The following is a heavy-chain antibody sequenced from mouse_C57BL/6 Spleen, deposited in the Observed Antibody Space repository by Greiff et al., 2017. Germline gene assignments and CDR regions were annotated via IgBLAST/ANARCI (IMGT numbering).Heavy chain of an antibody. CDR3: ASTYYYGSGYYAMDY. CDR2: IWSGGST. D-gene: IGHD1-1*01. Sequence: VQLKESGPGLVQPSQSLSITCTVSGFSLTSYGVHWVRQPPGKGLEWLGVIWSGGSTDYNAAFISRLSISKDNSTSQVFFKMNSLQADDTAIYYCASTYYYGSGYYAMDYWGQGTSVTVSS. CDR1: GFSLTSYG. J-gene: IGHJ4*01. V-gene: IGHV2-4*01.